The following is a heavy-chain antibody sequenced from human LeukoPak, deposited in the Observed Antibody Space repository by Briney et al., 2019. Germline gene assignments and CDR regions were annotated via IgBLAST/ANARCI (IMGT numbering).Heavy chain of an antibody. J-gene: IGHJ4*02. CDR1: GGSISSGGYY. D-gene: IGHD2-15*01. CDR2: IYYSGST. CDR3: AREGWDCSGGSCYSVPLFDY. Sequence: SQTLSLTCTVSGGSISSGGYYWSWIRQHPGKGLEWIGYIYYSGSTYYNPSLKSRVTISVDTSKNQFSLKRSSVTAADTAVYYCAREGWDCSGGSCYSVPLFDYWGQGTLVTVSS. V-gene: IGHV4-31*03.